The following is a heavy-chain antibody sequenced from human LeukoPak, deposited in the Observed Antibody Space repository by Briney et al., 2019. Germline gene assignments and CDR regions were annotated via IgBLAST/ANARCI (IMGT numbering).Heavy chain of an antibody. V-gene: IGHV3-30*04. CDR2: TSYDGSNK. CDR3: ARVRGDILTGYLNYYYGMDV. Sequence: GRSLRLSCAASGFTFSSYAMHWVRQAPGKGLEWVAVTSYDGSNKYYADSVKGRFTISRDNSKNTLYLQMNSLRAEDTAVYYCARVRGDILTGYLNYYYGMDVWGKGTTVTVSS. D-gene: IGHD3-9*01. J-gene: IGHJ6*04. CDR1: GFTFSSYA.